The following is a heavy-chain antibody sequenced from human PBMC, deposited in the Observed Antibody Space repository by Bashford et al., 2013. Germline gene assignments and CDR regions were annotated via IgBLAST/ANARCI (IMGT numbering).Heavy chain of an antibody. J-gene: IGHJ6*02. V-gene: IGHV4-59*08. CDR3: ARHTWELLGWGYYYGMDV. CDR1: GGSISSYY. D-gene: IGHD1-26*01. CDR2: IYYSGST. Sequence: SETLSLTCTVSGGSISSYYWSWIRQPPGKGLEWIGYIYYSGSTNYNPSLKSRVTISVDTSKNQFSLKLSSVTAADTAVYYCARHTWELLGWGYYYGMDVWGQGTTVT.